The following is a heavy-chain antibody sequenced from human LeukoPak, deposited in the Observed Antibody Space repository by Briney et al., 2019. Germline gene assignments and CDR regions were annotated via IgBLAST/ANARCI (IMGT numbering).Heavy chain of an antibody. D-gene: IGHD6-19*01. Sequence: GGSLRLSCAASGFTVSSNYMSWVRQAPGEGLEWVSVIYSGGSTYYADSVKGRFTISRDNSKNTLYLQMNSLRAEDTAVYYCARSNSSGWYWDYYYYGMDVWGQGTTVTVSS. CDR1: GFTVSSNY. CDR2: IYSGGST. V-gene: IGHV3-66*01. J-gene: IGHJ6*02. CDR3: ARSNSSGWYWDYYYYGMDV.